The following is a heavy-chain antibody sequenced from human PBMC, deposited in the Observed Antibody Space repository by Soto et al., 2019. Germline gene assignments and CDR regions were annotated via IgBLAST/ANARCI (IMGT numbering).Heavy chain of an antibody. D-gene: IGHD1-26*01. Sequence: SETLSLTCAVSSGSISSYYWSWIRQPPGKGLEWIGYIHYTGSTYYNPSLKSRVTISVDRSKNQFSLKLSSVTAADTAVYYCARDPSGSYYFDYWGQGTLVTVSS. CDR2: IHYTGST. CDR3: ARDPSGSYYFDY. CDR1: SGSISSYY. V-gene: IGHV4-59*12. J-gene: IGHJ4*02.